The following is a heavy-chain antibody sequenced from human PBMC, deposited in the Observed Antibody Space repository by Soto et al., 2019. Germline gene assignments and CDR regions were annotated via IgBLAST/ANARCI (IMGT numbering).Heavy chain of an antibody. J-gene: IGHJ1*01. D-gene: IGHD6-19*01. CDR1: GYTFTGYY. CDR3: ARQWYSSGWNYFQH. V-gene: IGHV1-2*04. Sequence: ASVKVSCKASGYTFTGYYMHWVRQAPGQGLEWLGWINPNSGGTNYAQKFQGWVTMTRDTSISTAYMELSRLTSDDTAIYYCARQWYSSGWNYFQHWGQGTLVTVSS. CDR2: INPNSGGT.